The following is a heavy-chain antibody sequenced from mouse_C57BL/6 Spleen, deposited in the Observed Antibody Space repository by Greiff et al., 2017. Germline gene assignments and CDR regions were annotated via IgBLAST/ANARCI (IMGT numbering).Heavy chain of an antibody. CDR2: ISYDGSN. V-gene: IGHV3-6*01. CDR3: ARGLRSYFDY. J-gene: IGHJ2*01. D-gene: IGHD1-1*01. Sequence: VQLKESGPGLVKPSQSLSLTCSVTGYSITSGYYWNWIRQFPGNKLEWMGYISYDGSNNYNPSLKNRISITRDTSKNQFFLKLNSVTTEDTATYYCARGLRSYFDYWGQGTTLTVSS. CDR1: GYSITSGYY.